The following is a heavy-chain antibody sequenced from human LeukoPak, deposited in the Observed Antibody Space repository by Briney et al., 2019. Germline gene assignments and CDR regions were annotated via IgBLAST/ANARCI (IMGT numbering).Heavy chain of an antibody. CDR2: ISSSSSTI. CDR3: ARTGPYDFWSGYYRAYDAFDI. CDR1: GFTFSSYS. V-gene: IGHV3-48*01. Sequence: GGSLRLSCAASGFTFSSYSMNWVRQAPGKGLEWVSYISSSSSTIYYADSVKGRFTISRDNAKNSLYLQMNSLRAEDTAVYYCARTGPYDFWSGYYRAYDAFDIWGQGTMVTVSS. D-gene: IGHD3-3*01. J-gene: IGHJ3*02.